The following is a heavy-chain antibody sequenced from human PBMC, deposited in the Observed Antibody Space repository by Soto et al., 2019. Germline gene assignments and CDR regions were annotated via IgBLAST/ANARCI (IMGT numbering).Heavy chain of an antibody. CDR3: ARVSYSSSWYLDH. CDR2: ISGSGNTI. D-gene: IGHD6-13*01. V-gene: IGHV3-48*01. J-gene: IGHJ4*02. CDR1: GFTFSSYA. Sequence: EVQLLESGGGLVQPGGSLRLSCAASGFTFSSYAMSWVRQAPGKGLEWVSYISGSGNTIYYPDSMKGRFTISRDNAKNSLYLQVNSLRAEDTAVYYCARVSYSSSWYLDHWGQGTLVTVSS.